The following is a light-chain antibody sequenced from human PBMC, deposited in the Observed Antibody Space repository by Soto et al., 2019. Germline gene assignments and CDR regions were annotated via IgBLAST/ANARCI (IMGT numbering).Light chain of an antibody. CDR3: CSFALRSTLI. J-gene: IGLJ2*01. Sequence: QSALTQPASVSGSPGQSITISCTGSDVGAYNFVSWYQQVPGEAPKLMIYEGGKRPSGVSNRFSGSKSGNTASLTISGLQAEDEADYYCCSFALRSTLIFGGGTKLTVL. V-gene: IGLV2-23*01. CDR1: DVGAYNF. CDR2: EGG.